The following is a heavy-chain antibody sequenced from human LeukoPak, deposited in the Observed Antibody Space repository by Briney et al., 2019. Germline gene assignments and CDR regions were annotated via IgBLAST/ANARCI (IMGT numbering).Heavy chain of an antibody. CDR1: GFTFSGYG. J-gene: IGHJ4*02. Sequence: GGSLRLSCAASGFTFSGYGMHWVRQAPGKGLEWVAFIRYDGSNKYYADSVKGRFTISRDNSKNTLYLQMNSLRAEDTAVYYCAKDAPYCSGGSCYSVFDYWGQGTLVTVSS. D-gene: IGHD2-15*01. CDR2: IRYDGSNK. V-gene: IGHV3-30*02. CDR3: AKDAPYCSGGSCYSVFDY.